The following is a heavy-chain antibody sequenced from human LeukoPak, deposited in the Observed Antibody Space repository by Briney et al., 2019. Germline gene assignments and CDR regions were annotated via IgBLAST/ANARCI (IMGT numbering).Heavy chain of an antibody. Sequence: SETLSLTCTVSGGSISSYYWSWIRQPPWKGLEWIGYIYYSGSTNYNPSLKSRVTISVDTSKNQFSLKLSSVTAADTAVYYCARSRDGYNYPIFDYWGQGTLVTVSS. J-gene: IGHJ4*02. D-gene: IGHD5-24*01. CDR2: IYYSGST. CDR3: ARSRDGYNYPIFDY. V-gene: IGHV4-59*01. CDR1: GGSISSYY.